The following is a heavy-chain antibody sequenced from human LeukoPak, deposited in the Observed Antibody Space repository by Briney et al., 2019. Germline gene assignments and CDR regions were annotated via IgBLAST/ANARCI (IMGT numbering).Heavy chain of an antibody. J-gene: IGHJ4*02. V-gene: IGHV4-59*08. CDR3: ARGTTVVTPALTNYFDY. D-gene: IGHD4-23*01. Sequence: KPSETLSLTCTVSGGSISSYYWSWIRQPPGKGLEWIGYIYYSGSTNYNPSLKSRVTISVDTSKNQFSLKLSSVTAADTAVYYCARGTTVVTPALTNYFDYWGQGTLVTVSS. CDR1: GGSISSYY. CDR2: IYYSGST.